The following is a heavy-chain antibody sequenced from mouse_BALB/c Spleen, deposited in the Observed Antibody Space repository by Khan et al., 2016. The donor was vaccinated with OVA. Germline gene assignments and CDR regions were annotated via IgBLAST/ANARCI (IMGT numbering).Heavy chain of an antibody. Sequence: QVQLQQSVAELAKPGASVKMSCKASGYTFINYWILWVKQRPGQGLEWIGYINPSTGYTEYNQNFKDKATLTADKSSSTAYMQLSSLTSEDSAVYYCARRGLRWDFDYWGQGTTLTGSS. CDR1: GYTFINYW. D-gene: IGHD1-1*01. V-gene: IGHV1-7*01. J-gene: IGHJ2*01. CDR3: ARRGLRWDFDY. CDR2: INPSTGYT.